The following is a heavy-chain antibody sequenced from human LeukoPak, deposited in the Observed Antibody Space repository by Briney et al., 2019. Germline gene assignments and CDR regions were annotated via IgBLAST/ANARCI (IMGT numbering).Heavy chain of an antibody. V-gene: IGHV4-39*07. J-gene: IGHJ4*02. CDR2: MYYSGNT. CDR3: ARGALSPIAAASYYFDY. Sequence: SETLSLTCTVSGVSISSSTYFWGWIRQPPGKGLEWIGSMYYSGNTYYNPSLKSRATISVDTSKNQFSLKLSSVTAADTAVYYCARGALSPIAAASYYFDYWGQGTLVTVSS. D-gene: IGHD6-13*01. CDR1: GVSISSSTYF.